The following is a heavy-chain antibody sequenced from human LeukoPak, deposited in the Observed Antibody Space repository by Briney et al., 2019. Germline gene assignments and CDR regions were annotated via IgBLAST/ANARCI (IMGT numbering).Heavy chain of an antibody. Sequence: GGSLRLSCAASGFTFSSYAMSWVRQAPGKGLEWVSAISGSGGSTYYADSVKGRFTISRDNSKNTLYLQMNSLRAEDTAVYYCAKGSRDVLTGYSPYYFDYWGQGTLVTVSS. D-gene: IGHD3-9*01. J-gene: IGHJ4*02. CDR2: ISGSGGST. CDR1: GFTFSSYA. V-gene: IGHV3-23*01. CDR3: AKGSRDVLTGYSPYYFDY.